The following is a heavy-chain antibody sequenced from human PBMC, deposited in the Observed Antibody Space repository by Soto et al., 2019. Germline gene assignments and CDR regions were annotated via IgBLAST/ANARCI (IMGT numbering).Heavy chain of an antibody. V-gene: IGHV3-15*01. CDR1: GFTFSNAW. CDR3: TTDPGIYGDYVRSSYYYYMDV. CDR2: IKSKTDGGTT. D-gene: IGHD4-17*01. Sequence: EVQLVESGGGLVKPGGSLRLSCAASGFTFSNAWMSWVRQAPGKGLEWVGRIKSKTDGGTTDYAAPVKGRFTISRDDSKNTLYLQMNSLKTEDTAVYYCTTDPGIYGDYVRSSYYYYMDVWGKGTTVTVSS. J-gene: IGHJ6*03.